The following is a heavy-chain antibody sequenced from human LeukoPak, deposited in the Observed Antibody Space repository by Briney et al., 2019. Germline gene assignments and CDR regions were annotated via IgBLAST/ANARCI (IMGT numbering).Heavy chain of an antibody. V-gene: IGHV4-34*01. J-gene: IGHJ6*03. CDR3: ARARVYYYYMDV. CDR2: INHSGST. Sequence: SETLSLTCAVYGGSFSGYYWSWIRQPPGKGLEWVGEINHSGSTNYNPSLKSRVTISVDTSKNQFSLKLSSVTAADTAVYYCARARVYYYYMDVWGKGTTVTVSS. CDR1: GGSFSGYY.